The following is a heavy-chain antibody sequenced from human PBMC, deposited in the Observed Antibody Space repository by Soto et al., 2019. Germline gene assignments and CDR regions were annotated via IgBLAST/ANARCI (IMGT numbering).Heavy chain of an antibody. J-gene: IGHJ5*02. V-gene: IGHV3-23*01. Sequence: EVQLLESGGDLVHPGGSLSLSCAASGFTFTSYAMTWVRQAPEKGLEWVSSISASGGTTYYTDSVKGRFTISRDNSKNTLFLEMKRLRAEDTAVYYCAKAWGWFDPWGQGTLVTVSS. CDR3: AKAWGWFDP. CDR1: GFTFTSYA. D-gene: IGHD3-16*01. CDR2: ISASGGTT.